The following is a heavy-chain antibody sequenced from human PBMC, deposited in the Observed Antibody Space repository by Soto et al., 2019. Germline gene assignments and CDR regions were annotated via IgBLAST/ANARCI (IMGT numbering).Heavy chain of an antibody. CDR3: ARMATFGSLNWFDP. CDR2: MNPGGGDT. D-gene: IGHD3-16*01. Sequence: ASVKVSCKASGYSFTNNDVTWVRQATGQGLEWMGWMNPGGGDTGYAQKFQGRVTMTRDISIATAYMELSSLRSDDTAIYYCARMATFGSLNWFDPWGQGTLVTVSS. J-gene: IGHJ5*02. CDR1: GYSFTNND. V-gene: IGHV1-8*01.